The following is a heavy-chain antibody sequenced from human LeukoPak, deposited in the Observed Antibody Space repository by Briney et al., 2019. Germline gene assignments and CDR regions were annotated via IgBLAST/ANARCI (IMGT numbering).Heavy chain of an antibody. D-gene: IGHD6-13*01. Sequence: SETLSLTCAVYGGSFSGYYWSWIRQPPGKGLEWIGEIDHSGSTNYNPSLKSPVTISVDTSKNQLSLKLSSVTAADTAVYYCARGRSRGYFDYWGQGTLVTVSS. CDR3: ARGRSRGYFDY. CDR2: IDHSGST. J-gene: IGHJ4*02. V-gene: IGHV4-34*01. CDR1: GGSFSGYY.